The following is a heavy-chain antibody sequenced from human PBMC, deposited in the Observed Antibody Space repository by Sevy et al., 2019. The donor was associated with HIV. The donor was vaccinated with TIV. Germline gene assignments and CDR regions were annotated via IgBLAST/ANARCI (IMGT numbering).Heavy chain of an antibody. CDR3: ARDLEFYDYGDYGPAFMPDY. J-gene: IGHJ4*02. CDR2: IKSDGSST. Sequence: GGSLRLSCAASGFTFSSYWMHWVRQVPGKGLVWVSRIKSDGSSTSYADSVKGRFTISRDNAKNTLHLQMNSLRAEDTAVYYCARDLEFYDYGDYGPAFMPDYWGQGTLVTVSS. V-gene: IGHV3-74*01. D-gene: IGHD4-17*01. CDR1: GFTFSSYW.